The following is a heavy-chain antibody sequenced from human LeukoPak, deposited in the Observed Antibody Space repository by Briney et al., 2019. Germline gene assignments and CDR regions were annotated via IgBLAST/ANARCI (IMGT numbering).Heavy chain of an antibody. CDR1: GYTFTGYY. J-gene: IGHJ4*02. Sequence: GASVKVSCKASGYTFTGYYIHRVRQAPGQGLEWMGWMNPNSVGTKYALKFQGRVTMTRDTSISTAYMELSRLRSDDTAMYYCATISVAGNNDYWGQGTLVTVSS. CDR3: ATISVAGNNDY. CDR2: MNPNSVGT. D-gene: IGHD6-19*01. V-gene: IGHV1-2*02.